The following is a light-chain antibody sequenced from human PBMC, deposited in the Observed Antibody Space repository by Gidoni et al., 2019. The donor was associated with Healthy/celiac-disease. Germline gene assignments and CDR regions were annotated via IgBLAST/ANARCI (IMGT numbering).Light chain of an antibody. Sequence: DIVMTQSPLSLPVTPGEPASISCRSSQSLLHSNGYNYLDWYLQKPGQSPQLLIYLGSNRASGGPDRFRGSGSGTDFTLKISRVEAEDVGVYYCMQALQTPPTFGQXTKLEIK. CDR1: QSLLHSNGYNY. CDR3: MQALQTPPT. V-gene: IGKV2-28*01. CDR2: LGS. J-gene: IGKJ2*01.